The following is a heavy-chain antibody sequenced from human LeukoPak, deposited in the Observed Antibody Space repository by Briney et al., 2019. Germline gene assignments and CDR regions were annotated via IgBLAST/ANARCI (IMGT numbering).Heavy chain of an antibody. CDR1: GGTFSIYT. D-gene: IGHD5-12*01. CDR2: IIPILGIA. Sequence: SVKVSCKASGGTFSIYTISWVRQAPGQGLEWMGRIIPILGIANYAQKFQGRVTITADKSTSTAYMELSSLRSEDTAVYYCARGNGYSGYDWVFDYWGQGTLVTVSS. CDR3: ARGNGYSGYDWVFDY. J-gene: IGHJ4*02. V-gene: IGHV1-69*02.